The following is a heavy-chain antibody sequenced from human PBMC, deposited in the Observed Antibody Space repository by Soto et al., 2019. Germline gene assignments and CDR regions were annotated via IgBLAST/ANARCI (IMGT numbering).Heavy chain of an antibody. Sequence: ASVKVSCKASGYTFTSYYMHWVQQAPGQGLEWMGIIRPSGGSTNYAQKLQGRVTMTTDTSTSTAYMELRSLRSDDTAVYYCARVYGGNWEWFDPWGQGTLVTVSS. V-gene: IGHV1-46*01. CDR2: IRPSGGST. CDR3: ARVYGGNWEWFDP. J-gene: IGHJ5*02. CDR1: GYTFTSYY. D-gene: IGHD2-15*01.